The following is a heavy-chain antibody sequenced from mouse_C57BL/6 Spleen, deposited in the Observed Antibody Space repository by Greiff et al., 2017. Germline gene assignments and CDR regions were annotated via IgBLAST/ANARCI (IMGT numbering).Heavy chain of an antibody. V-gene: IGHV1-18*01. Sequence: EVQLQQSGPELVKPGASVKIPCKASGYTFTDYNMDWVKQSHGKSLEWIGDINPNNGGTIYNQKFKGKATLTVDKSSSTAYLELRSLTSEDTAVYYCARAVVAHYYAMDYWGQGTSVTVSS. J-gene: IGHJ4*01. CDR1: GYTFTDYN. CDR2: INPNNGGT. D-gene: IGHD1-1*01. CDR3: ARAVVAHYYAMDY.